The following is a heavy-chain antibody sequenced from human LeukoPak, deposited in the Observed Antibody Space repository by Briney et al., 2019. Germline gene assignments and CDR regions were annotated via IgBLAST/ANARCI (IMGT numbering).Heavy chain of an antibody. D-gene: IGHD3-22*01. V-gene: IGHV3-30*02. CDR2: IYTDGSTK. Sequence: GGSLRLSCAASGFIFSNSGMHWVRQAPGKGLEWVTVIYTDGSTKYYADSVKGRFTISRDNSKNTLYLQMNSLRAEDTAVYYCAKPATLRGPRYYDSNPYPVWYFDYWGQGTLVTVSS. CDR3: AKPATLRGPRYYDSNPYPVWYFDY. J-gene: IGHJ4*02. CDR1: GFIFSNSG.